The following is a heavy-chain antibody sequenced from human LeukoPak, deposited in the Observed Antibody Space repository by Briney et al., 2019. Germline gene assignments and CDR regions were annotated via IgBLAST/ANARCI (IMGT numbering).Heavy chain of an antibody. CDR1: GFTVSSNY. J-gene: IGHJ6*02. CDR2: ISSSSSYI. Sequence: GGSLRLSCVVSGFTVSSNYMSWVRQAPGKGLEWVSSISSSSSYIYYADSVKGRFTISRDNAKNSLYLQMNSLRAEDTAVYYCARDLYTGYYYGMDVWGQGTTVTVSS. D-gene: IGHD2-2*02. CDR3: ARDLYTGYYYGMDV. V-gene: IGHV3-21*01.